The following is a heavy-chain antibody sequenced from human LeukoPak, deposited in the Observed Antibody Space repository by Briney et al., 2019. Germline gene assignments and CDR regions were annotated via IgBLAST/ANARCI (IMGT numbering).Heavy chain of an antibody. CDR2: INPNSGGT. Sequence: GASVKVSCKASGYTFTCYYMHWVRQAPGQGLEWMGWINPNSGGTNYAQKFQGRVTMTRDTSINTAYMELSRLRSDDTAVYYCARVLSCGWYYGMDVWGQGTTVTVSS. D-gene: IGHD6-19*01. V-gene: IGHV1-2*02. J-gene: IGHJ6*02. CDR3: ARVLSCGWYYGMDV. CDR1: GYTFTCYY.